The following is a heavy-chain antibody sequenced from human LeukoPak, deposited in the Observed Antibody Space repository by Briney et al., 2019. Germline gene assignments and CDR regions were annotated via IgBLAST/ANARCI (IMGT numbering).Heavy chain of an antibody. Sequence: SETLSLTCTVSGGSISSYYWSWIRQPPGKGLEWIGYIYYSGSTNYNPSLKSRVTISVDTSKNQFSLKLSSVTAADTAVYYCASGPQAARPLYFDYWGQGTLVTVPS. CDR2: IYYSGST. CDR3: ASGPQAARPLYFDY. CDR1: GGSISSYY. J-gene: IGHJ4*02. V-gene: IGHV4-59*01. D-gene: IGHD6-6*01.